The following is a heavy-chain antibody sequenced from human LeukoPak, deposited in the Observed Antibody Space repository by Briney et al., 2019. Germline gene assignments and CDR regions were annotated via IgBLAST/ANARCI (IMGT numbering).Heavy chain of an antibody. CDR3: ATGPQDGFGPTDY. Sequence: ASVKVSCKVSGYTLTELSMHWVRQAPGKGLEWMGGFDPEDGETIYEQKFQGRVTMTEDTSTDTAYMELSSLRSEDTAVYYCATGPQDGFGPTDYWGQGTLVTVSS. CDR1: GYTLTELS. V-gene: IGHV1-24*01. CDR2: FDPEDGET. J-gene: IGHJ4*02. D-gene: IGHD3-10*01.